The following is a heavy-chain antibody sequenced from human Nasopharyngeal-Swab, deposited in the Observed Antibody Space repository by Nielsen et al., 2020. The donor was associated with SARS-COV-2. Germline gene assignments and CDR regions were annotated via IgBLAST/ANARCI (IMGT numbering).Heavy chain of an antibody. CDR2: ITAADGNT. J-gene: IGHJ4*02. V-gene: IGHV1-3*01. D-gene: IGHD6-13*01. CDR3: VRDDGSSWLLDK. Sequence: WVRQAPGQRLEWMGWITAADGNTQYSQKFHDRLTLTTDTSANTAYMDLSSLRSEDTAVYHCVRDDGSSWLLDKWGQGSLVTVSS.